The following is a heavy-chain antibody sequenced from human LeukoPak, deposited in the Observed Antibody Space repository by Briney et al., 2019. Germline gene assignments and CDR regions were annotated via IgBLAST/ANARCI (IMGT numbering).Heavy chain of an antibody. V-gene: IGHV3-30*02. J-gene: IGHJ4*02. CDR2: IRYDGSNK. CDR3: AKDRGMVRGVFYYFDY. D-gene: IGHD3-10*01. CDR1: GFTFSSYG. Sequence: GGSLRLSCAASGFTFSSYGMHWVRQAPGKGLEWVAFIRYDGSNKYYADSVKGRFTISRDNSKNTLYLQMNSLRAEDTAVYYCAKDRGMVRGVFYYFDYWGQGTLVTVSS.